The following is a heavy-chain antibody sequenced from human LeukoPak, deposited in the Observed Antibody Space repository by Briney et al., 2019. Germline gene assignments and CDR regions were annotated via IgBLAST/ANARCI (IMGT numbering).Heavy chain of an antibody. Sequence: VKVSCKASGYTFTGHYMHWVRQASGQGLEWMGWINANSGGTNYAQKFQGRVTMTRDTSISTAYMELSRLRSDDTAVYYCARDPPAGIYYDSSGLWGQGTLVTVSS. V-gene: IGHV1-2*02. CDR2: INANSGGT. J-gene: IGHJ4*02. CDR3: ARDPPAGIYYDSSGL. D-gene: IGHD3-22*01. CDR1: GYTFTGHY.